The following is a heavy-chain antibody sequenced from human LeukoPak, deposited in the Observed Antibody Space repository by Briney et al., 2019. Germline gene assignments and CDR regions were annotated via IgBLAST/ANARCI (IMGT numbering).Heavy chain of an antibody. CDR1: GYTFTGYY. CDR3: ARFRAVGFDY. CDR2: MNPNSGNT. V-gene: IGHV1-8*02. D-gene: IGHD6-13*01. J-gene: IGHJ4*02. Sequence: ASVKVSCKASGYTFTGYYMHWVRQAPGQGLEWMGWMNPNSGNTGYAQKFQGRVTMTRNTSISTAYMELSSLRSEDTAVYYCARFRAVGFDYWGQGTLVTVSS.